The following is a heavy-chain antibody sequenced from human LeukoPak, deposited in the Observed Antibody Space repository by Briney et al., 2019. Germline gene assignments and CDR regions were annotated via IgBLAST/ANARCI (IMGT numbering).Heavy chain of an antibody. CDR2: ISDRGSRT. D-gene: IGHD3-22*01. CDR1: GVTLSNYG. J-gene: IGHJ4*02. CDR3: AKRGVVIRVILVGFHKEAYYFDS. V-gene: IGHV3-23*01. Sequence: GGSLRLSCAVSGVTLSNYGMSWVRQAPGKGLEWVADISDRGSRTNYADSVKGRFTISTDHPKNTLYLQMNSLRAEDTAVYFCAKRGVVIRVILVGFHKEAYYFDSWGQGALVTVSS.